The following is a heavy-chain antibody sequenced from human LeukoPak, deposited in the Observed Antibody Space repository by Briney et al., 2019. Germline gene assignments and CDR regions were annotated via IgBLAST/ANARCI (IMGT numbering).Heavy chain of an antibody. Sequence: GGSLRLSCAASGFTFSSYSMTWVRQAPGEGLEWVSSFTSRSRSIYYADSVKGRFTISRDNSKNTLYLQMNSLRAEDTAVYYCAKDFRYCSSTSCYAFDYWGQGTLVTVSS. CDR1: GFTFSSYS. D-gene: IGHD2-2*01. CDR2: FTSRSRSI. J-gene: IGHJ4*02. V-gene: IGHV3-21*01. CDR3: AKDFRYCSSTSCYAFDY.